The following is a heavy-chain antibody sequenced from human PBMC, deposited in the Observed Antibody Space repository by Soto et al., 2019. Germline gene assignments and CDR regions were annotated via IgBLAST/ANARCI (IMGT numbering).Heavy chain of an antibody. CDR3: ARGFKRIAAAGPYYYYGMDV. CDR1: GGSISSGGYY. D-gene: IGHD6-13*01. J-gene: IGHJ6*02. V-gene: IGHV4-31*03. Sequence: QVQLQESGPGLVKPSQTLSLTCSVSGGSISSGGYYWSWIRQHPGKGLEWIGYIYYSGSTYYNPSLKSRVTISVDTSKNQFSLKLSSVTAADTAVYYCARGFKRIAAAGPYYYYGMDVWGQGTTVTVSS. CDR2: IYYSGST.